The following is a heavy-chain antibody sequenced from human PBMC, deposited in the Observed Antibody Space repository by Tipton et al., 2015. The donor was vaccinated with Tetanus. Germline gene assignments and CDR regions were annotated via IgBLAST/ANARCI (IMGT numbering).Heavy chain of an antibody. CDR3: ARDQARGARGWNYFDF. D-gene: IGHD1-26*01. Sequence: LVKPTQTLSLTCTVSGGSISRGGYYWSWIRQHPGKGLEWIGDIYYSGSTYYNPSLKSRVTISVDTSENQFSLKLNSVTAADTAVYYCARDQARGARGWNYFDFWGQGTLVTVSS. J-gene: IGHJ4*02. V-gene: IGHV4-31*03. CDR2: IYYSGST. CDR1: GGSISRGGYY.